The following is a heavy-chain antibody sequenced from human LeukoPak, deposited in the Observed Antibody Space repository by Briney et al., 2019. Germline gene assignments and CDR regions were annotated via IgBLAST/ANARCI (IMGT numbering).Heavy chain of an antibody. Sequence: PSETLSLTCAVYGGSFRGYYWSWIRQPPGKGLEWIGEINHSGSTNYNPSLKSRVTISVDTSKNQFSLKLSSVTAADTAVYYCARIGYYDSSGYGMDVWGQGTTVTVSS. D-gene: IGHD3-22*01. CDR3: ARIGYYDSSGYGMDV. V-gene: IGHV4-34*01. J-gene: IGHJ6*02. CDR2: INHSGST. CDR1: GGSFRGYY.